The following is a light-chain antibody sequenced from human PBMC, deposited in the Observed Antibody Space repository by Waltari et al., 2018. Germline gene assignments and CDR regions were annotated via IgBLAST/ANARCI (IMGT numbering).Light chain of an antibody. J-gene: IGKJ1*01. CDR1: QSVLYSSNNKNY. CDR2: WAA. V-gene: IGKV4-1*01. Sequence: DIVMTQSPDSLAVSLGERATINCKSSQSVLYSSNNKNYLAGYQQKPGPPPKLLIYWAATRESGVPDRVSGSGAGTDFTLTISSLQAEDVAVYYGQQYYNTPRTFGQGTKVEIK. CDR3: QQYYNTPRT.